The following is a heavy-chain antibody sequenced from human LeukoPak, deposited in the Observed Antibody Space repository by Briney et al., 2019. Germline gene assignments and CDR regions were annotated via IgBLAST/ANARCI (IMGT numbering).Heavy chain of an antibody. CDR1: GFTFDDYA. CDR3: AELSITMIGGV. J-gene: IGHJ6*04. V-gene: IGHV3-43D*03. Sequence: GGSLRLSCAASGFTFDDYAMHWVRQAPGKGLEWVSLIDWNGSNSYYADSVKGRFTISRDNTKNSLYLQMNSLRAEDTAVYYCAELSITMIGGVWGKGTTVTISS. CDR2: IDWNGSNS. D-gene: IGHD3-10*02.